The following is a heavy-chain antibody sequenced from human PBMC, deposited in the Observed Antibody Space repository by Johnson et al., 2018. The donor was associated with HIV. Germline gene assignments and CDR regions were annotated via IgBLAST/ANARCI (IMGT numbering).Heavy chain of an antibody. CDR2: INWNGGSK. Sequence: VQLVESGGGLIQPGGSLRLSCAASGFTVSSNYMSWVRQAPGKGLEWVSGINWNGGSKGYADSAKGRFTISRDNSKNSLYLQMNSLRAGDTAVYYCARRMFSSGWYNDGLGAFDIWGQGTMVTVSS. CDR1: GFTVSSNY. J-gene: IGHJ3*02. CDR3: ARRMFSSGWYNDGLGAFDI. V-gene: IGHV3-53*01. D-gene: IGHD6-19*01.